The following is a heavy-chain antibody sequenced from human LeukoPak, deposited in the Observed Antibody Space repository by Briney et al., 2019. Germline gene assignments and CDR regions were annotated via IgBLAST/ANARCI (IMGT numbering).Heavy chain of an antibody. CDR2: TYYRSKWHN. Sequence: SQTLSLTCAISGDSVSSNSAAWNWIRKSPSRGLEWLGRTYYRSKWHNDYSPSVKSRITVNSDTSKNQFSLRLSSVTAADTAVYARGKLQAAAGRPWFDPWGQGTLVTVSS. J-gene: IGHJ5*02. CDR1: GDSVSSNSAA. CDR3: GKLQAAAGRPWFDP. V-gene: IGHV6-1*01. D-gene: IGHD6-13*01.